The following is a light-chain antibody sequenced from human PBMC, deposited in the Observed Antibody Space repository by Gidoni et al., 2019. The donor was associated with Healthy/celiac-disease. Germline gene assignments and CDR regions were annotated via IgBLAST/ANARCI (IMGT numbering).Light chain of an antibody. Sequence: EIVLTQSPGTLSLSPGERATLSCRDSQSVSSSYLAWYQQKPGQAPRLLIYGASSRATGIPDRFSGSGSGTDFTLTISRLEPEDFAVYYCQQYGSPFGQGTRLEIK. CDR1: QSVSSSY. CDR2: GAS. V-gene: IGKV3-20*01. J-gene: IGKJ5*01. CDR3: QQYGSP.